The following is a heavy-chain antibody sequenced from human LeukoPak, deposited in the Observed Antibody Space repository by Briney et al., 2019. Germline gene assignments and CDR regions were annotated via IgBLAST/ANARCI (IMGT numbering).Heavy chain of an antibody. CDR3: ARRPPSGIVVNWFDP. V-gene: IGHV4-34*01. CDR2: INHSGST. Sequence: PSETLSLTCAVYGGSFSGYCWSWIRQPPGKGLEWIGEINHSGSTNYNPSLKSRVTISVDTSKNQFSLKLSSVTAADTAVYYCARRPPSGIVVNWFDPWGQGTLVTVSS. J-gene: IGHJ5*02. D-gene: IGHD3-22*01. CDR1: GGSFSGYC.